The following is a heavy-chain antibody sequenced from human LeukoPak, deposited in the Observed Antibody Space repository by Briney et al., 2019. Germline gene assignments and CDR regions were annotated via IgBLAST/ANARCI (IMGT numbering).Heavy chain of an antibody. CDR1: GGTFSSYA. J-gene: IGHJ3*02. V-gene: IGHV1-69*05. Sequence: SVKVSCKASGGTFSSYAISWVRQAPGQGLEWMGGIIPIFGTADYAQKFQGRVTITTDESTSTAYMELSSLRSEDTAVYYCARVADFSAARCAFDIWGQGTMVTVSS. CDR2: IIPIFGTA. CDR3: ARVADFSAARCAFDI. D-gene: IGHD6-6*01.